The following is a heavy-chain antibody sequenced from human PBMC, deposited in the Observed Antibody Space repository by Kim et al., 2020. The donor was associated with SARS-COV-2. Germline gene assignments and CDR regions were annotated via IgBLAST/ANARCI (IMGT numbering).Heavy chain of an antibody. D-gene: IGHD1-26*01. CDR2: ISYDGSNK. V-gene: IGHV3-30-3*01. CDR1: GFTFSSYA. J-gene: IGHJ6*02. CDR3: ARGIHRPVGYYYGMDV. Sequence: GGSLRLSCAASGFTFSSYAMHWVRQAPGKGLEWVAVISYDGSNKYYADSVKGRFTISRDNSKNTLYLQMNSLRAEDTAVYYCARGIHRPVGYYYGMDVWGQGTTVTVSS.